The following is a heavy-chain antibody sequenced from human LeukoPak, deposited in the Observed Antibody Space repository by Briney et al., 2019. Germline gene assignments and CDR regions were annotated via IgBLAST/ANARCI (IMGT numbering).Heavy chain of an antibody. J-gene: IGHJ6*03. CDR3: AREKVTMQRGSYMVV. CDR2: IIPIFGTA. V-gene: IGHV1-69*06. CDR1: GATFSSYT. D-gene: IGHD4/OR15-4a*01. Sequence: SVKVSCKATGATFSSYTISWVRQAPGQGLEWMGRIIPIFGTANYAQKFQGRVTITAHKSTSTAYMELSSLRSEDTAVYYCAREKVTMQRGSYMVVWGKGTTVTVSS.